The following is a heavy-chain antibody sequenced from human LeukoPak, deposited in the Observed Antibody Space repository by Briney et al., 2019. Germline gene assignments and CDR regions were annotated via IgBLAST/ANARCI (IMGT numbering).Heavy chain of an antibody. Sequence: GGSLRLSCAASGFTFSDYYMSWIRQTPGKGLEWFSSISSSGNTYYADSVKGWFTISRDNSKNLVNLQMNSLRAEDTAIYYCVKGRMSEDGLDFWGQGSLVTVSS. CDR1: GFTFSDYY. V-gene: IGHV3-23*01. D-gene: IGHD5-24*01. J-gene: IGHJ4*02. CDR2: ISSSGNT. CDR3: VKGRMSEDGLDF.